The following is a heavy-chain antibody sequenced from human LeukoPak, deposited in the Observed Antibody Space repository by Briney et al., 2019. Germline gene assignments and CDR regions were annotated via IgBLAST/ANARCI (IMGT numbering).Heavy chain of an antibody. CDR1: GGSISNYY. J-gene: IGHJ3*02. Sequence: SETLSLTCTVSGGSISNYYWSWIRQPAGKGLEWIGRIYTSGSTNYNPSLKSRVTMSVDTSKNQFSLKLTSVTAADTAVYYCARALKRVDAFDIWGQGTMVTVSS. CDR3: ARALKRVDAFDI. D-gene: IGHD5/OR15-5a*01. CDR2: IYTSGST. V-gene: IGHV4-4*07.